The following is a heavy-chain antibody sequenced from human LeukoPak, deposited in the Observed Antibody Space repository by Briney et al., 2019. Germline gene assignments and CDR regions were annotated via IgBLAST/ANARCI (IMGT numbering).Heavy chain of an antibody. J-gene: IGHJ4*02. Sequence: SQTLSLTCTVSGYSITRAYNWGWIRQSPEKGLEWIASISHAGDTYYNPSLKSRVAISVDTSKNLFSLTLASVTAPDTAVYFCARGEVGEFDHWGQGTLVTVSS. CDR2: ISHAGDT. D-gene: IGHD1-26*01. CDR1: GYSITRAYN. V-gene: IGHV4-38-2*02. CDR3: ARGEVGEFDH.